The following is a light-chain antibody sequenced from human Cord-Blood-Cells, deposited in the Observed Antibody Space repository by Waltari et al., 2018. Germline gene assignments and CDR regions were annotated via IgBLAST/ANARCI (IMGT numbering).Light chain of an antibody. V-gene: IGLV4-69*01. CDR2: LNSDGSH. J-gene: IGLJ3*02. CDR1: SGHSSYA. Sequence: CTLSSGHSSYAIAWHQQQPEKGPRYLMKLNSDGSHSKGDGIPDRFSGSSSGAERYLTISSLQSEDEADYYCQTWGTGIGVFGGGTKLTVL. CDR3: QTWGTGIGV.